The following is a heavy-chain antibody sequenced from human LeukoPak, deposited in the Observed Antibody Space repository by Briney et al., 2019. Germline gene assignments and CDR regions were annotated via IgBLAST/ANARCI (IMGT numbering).Heavy chain of an antibody. CDR1: GYTFTSYY. D-gene: IGHD3-3*01. CDR2: INP. J-gene: IGHJ4*02. V-gene: IGHV1-46*01. Sequence: ASVKVSCKASGYTFTSYYMHWVRQAPGRGLEWMGIINPQKFQGRVTMTRDTSTSTVYMELSSLRSEDTAVYYCARSTDLFYFDYWGQGTLVTVSS. CDR3: ARSTDLFYFDY.